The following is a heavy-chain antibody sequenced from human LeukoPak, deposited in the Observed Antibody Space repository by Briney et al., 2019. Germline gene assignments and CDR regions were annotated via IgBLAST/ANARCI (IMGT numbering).Heavy chain of an antibody. V-gene: IGHV3-23*01. J-gene: IGHJ5*02. CDR2: INYSGGIT. CDR1: GFSFSTYA. Sequence: GGSLRLSCAASGFSFSTYAMNWVRQAPGKGLEWVSVINYSGGITYYADSVKGRFTISRDNSQNTLYLQINSLRAEDTAVYYCSKKGQNGDYGKPAWGQGTLVTVSS. CDR3: SKKGQNGDYGKPA. D-gene: IGHD4-17*01.